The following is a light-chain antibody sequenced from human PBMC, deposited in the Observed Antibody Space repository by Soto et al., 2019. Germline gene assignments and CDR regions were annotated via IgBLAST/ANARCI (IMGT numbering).Light chain of an antibody. CDR2: DAS. J-gene: IGKJ2*01. Sequence: EIVLTQSPGTLSLSPGERATLSCRASQSFSTTYLAWYQQKPGQAPRLLIYDASTRATGIPDRFSGSVSGTDFTLTISRLEPEDFAVYYCQQYGISPYTFGQGTKVDIK. CDR3: QQYGISPYT. V-gene: IGKV3-20*01. CDR1: QSFSTTY.